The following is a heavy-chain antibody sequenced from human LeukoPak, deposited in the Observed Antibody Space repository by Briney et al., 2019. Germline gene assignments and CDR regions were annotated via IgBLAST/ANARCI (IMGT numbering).Heavy chain of an antibody. Sequence: GGSLRLSCAASGFTFSSYAMSWVRQAPGKGLEWVSAISGSGGSTYYADSVKGRFTISRDNSKNTLYLQMNSLRAEDTAVYYCAKVMGYSSSWYRDYFDYWGQGTLVTVSS. V-gene: IGHV3-23*01. CDR2: ISGSGGST. CDR3: AKVMGYSSSWYRDYFDY. J-gene: IGHJ4*02. D-gene: IGHD6-13*01. CDR1: GFTFSSYA.